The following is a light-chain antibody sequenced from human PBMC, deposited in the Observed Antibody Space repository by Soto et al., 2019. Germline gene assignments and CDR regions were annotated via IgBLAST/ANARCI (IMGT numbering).Light chain of an antibody. V-gene: IGKV2-28*01. CDR2: LGS. J-gene: IGKJ4*01. Sequence: DIVMTQSPLSLPVTPGEPASISCRSSQSLYSNGNNYLDWFLQKPGQSPQVLIYLGSHRASGVPDRFRGSGSGTDFTLKISTVEAEDVGIYYCMQALQTPLTFGGGTKVEI. CDR1: QSLYSNGNNY. CDR3: MQALQTPLT.